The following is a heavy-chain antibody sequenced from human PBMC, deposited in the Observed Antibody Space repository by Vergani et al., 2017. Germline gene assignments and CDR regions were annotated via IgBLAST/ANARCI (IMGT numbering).Heavy chain of an antibody. V-gene: IGHV5-51*03. CDR3: ARKFGVVVPAASRYYYYMDV. J-gene: IGHJ6*03. CDR2: IYPGDSDT. Sequence: EVQLVQSGAEVKKPGESLKISCKGSGYSFTSYWIGWVRQLPGKGREWMGIIYPGDSDTRYSPSFQDQVTISADKSISTAYLQWSSLKASDTAMYYCARKFGVVVPAASRYYYYMDVWGKGTTVTVSS. D-gene: IGHD2-2*01. CDR1: GYSFTSYW.